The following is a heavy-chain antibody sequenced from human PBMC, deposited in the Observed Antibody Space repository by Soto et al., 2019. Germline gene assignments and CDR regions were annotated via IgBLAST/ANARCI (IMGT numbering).Heavy chain of an antibody. J-gene: IGHJ3*02. CDR1: GLTFSTYA. CDR2: INERGGRT. Sequence: GSLRLACADSGLTFSTYALSWVRQAPGKGLEWVSAINERGGRTYYADSVKGRFTISRDNYNNTLYLQMKSMRAEDKALYYCAKDKSGTTAFDIWGQGTMVTVSS. CDR3: AKDKSGTTAFDI. D-gene: IGHD1-1*01. V-gene: IGHV3-23*01.